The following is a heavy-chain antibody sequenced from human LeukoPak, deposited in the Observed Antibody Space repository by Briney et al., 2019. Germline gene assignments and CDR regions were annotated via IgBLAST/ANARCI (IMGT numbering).Heavy chain of an antibody. Sequence: SETLSLTCTVSGGSISPYYWSWSRQPPGKGLEWIGYVHYSGSTKYNPSLKSRVTISLDTSKNQFSLKLTSATAADTAVYYCARGDDYKSTLFDYWGQGTLVTVSS. V-gene: IGHV4-59*01. J-gene: IGHJ4*02. CDR3: ARGDDYKSTLFDY. D-gene: IGHD5-12*01. CDR1: GGSISPYY. CDR2: VHYSGST.